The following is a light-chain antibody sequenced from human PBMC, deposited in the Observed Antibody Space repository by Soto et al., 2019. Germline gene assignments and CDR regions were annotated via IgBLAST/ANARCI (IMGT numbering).Light chain of an antibody. V-gene: IGLV2-14*01. CDR3: NSYTSKSTGV. Sequence: QSVLTQPASVSGSPGQSITISCTGTSSDVGGYNYVSWYQQHPGNAPKLIIDEVSNRSSGVANRFSGSKSGHTASLTISGLQAEDEADYYCNSYTSKSTGVFGTGTKLTVL. CDR2: EVS. J-gene: IGLJ1*01. CDR1: SSDVGGYNY.